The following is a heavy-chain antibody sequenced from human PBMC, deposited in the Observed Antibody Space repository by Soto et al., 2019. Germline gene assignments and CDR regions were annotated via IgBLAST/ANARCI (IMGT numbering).Heavy chain of an antibody. D-gene: IGHD2-21*02. CDR3: ATEVRLQKAY. CDR2: INSNGNST. J-gene: IGHJ4*02. Sequence: GGSLRLSCAASGFAFSSYWMHWVRQAPGQGLVWVSRINSNGNSTNYADSVQGRFTISRDNAKSTLYLQMNSLRAEDTAVYYCATEVRLQKAYWGQGALVTVSS. V-gene: IGHV3-74*01. CDR1: GFAFSSYW.